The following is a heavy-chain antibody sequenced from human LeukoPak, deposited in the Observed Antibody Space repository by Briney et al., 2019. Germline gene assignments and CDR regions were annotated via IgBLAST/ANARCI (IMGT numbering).Heavy chain of an antibody. CDR1: GFTFSSYA. V-gene: IGHV3-64D*06. J-gene: IGHJ4*02. CDR3: VKVSPKYQLLRPSY. CDR2: ISSNGGST. Sequence: GGSLRLSCSASGFTFSSYAMHWVRQAPGKGLEYVSAISSNGGSTYYADSVKGRFTISRDNSKNTLYLQMSSLRAEDTAVYYCVKVSPKYQLLRPSYWGQGTLVTVSS. D-gene: IGHD2-2*01.